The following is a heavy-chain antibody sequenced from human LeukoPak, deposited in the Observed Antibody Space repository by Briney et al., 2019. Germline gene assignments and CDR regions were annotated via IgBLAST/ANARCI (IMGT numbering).Heavy chain of an antibody. Sequence: GRSLRLSCAASGFTFSSYGMHWVRQAPGKGLEWVAVISYDGSNKCYADSVKGRFTISRDNSKNTLYLQMNSLRAEDTAVYYCAKEFGTMIVVVPLFDYWGQGTLVTVSS. J-gene: IGHJ4*02. CDR2: ISYDGSNK. CDR3: AKEFGTMIVVVPLFDY. CDR1: GFTFSSYG. D-gene: IGHD3-22*01. V-gene: IGHV3-30*18.